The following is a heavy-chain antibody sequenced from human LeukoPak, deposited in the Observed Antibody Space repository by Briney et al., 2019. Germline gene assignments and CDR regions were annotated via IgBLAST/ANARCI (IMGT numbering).Heavy chain of an antibody. V-gene: IGHV4-61*01. D-gene: IGHD3-22*01. Sequence: TSETLSLTCTVSGGSVSSGSYYWSWIRQPPGKGLEWIGYIYYSGSTNYNPSLKSRVTISVDTSKNQFSLKLTSVTAADTAVYYCARVLSHRSGCEYSNCGLDVWGQGTTVIVTS. CDR1: GGSVSSGSYY. J-gene: IGHJ6*02. CDR3: ARVLSHRSGCEYSNCGLDV. CDR2: IYYSGST.